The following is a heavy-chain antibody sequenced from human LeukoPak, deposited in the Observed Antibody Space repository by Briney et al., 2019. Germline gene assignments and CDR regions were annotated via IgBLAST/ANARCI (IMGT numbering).Heavy chain of an antibody. J-gene: IGHJ4*02. CDR3: ARDFLVSSSSFSYFDY. D-gene: IGHD6-6*01. Sequence: PSETLSLTCAVSGYSTSSGYYWGWIRQPAGKGLEWIGRIYTSGSTNYNPSLKSRVAMSVDTSKNQFSLKLSSVTAADTAVYYCARDFLVSSSSFSYFDYWGQGTLVTVSS. V-gene: IGHV4-4*07. CDR2: IYTSGST. CDR1: GYSTSSGYY.